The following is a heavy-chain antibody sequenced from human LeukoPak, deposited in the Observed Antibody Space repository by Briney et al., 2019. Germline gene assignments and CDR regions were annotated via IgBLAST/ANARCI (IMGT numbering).Heavy chain of an antibody. CDR2: ISSRSTI. D-gene: IGHD2-2*01. Sequence: PGGSLRLSCAASGFTFSDYYMNWVRQASGKGLEWVSSISSRSTIYYADSVKGRFTISRDNAKNSLYLQMKSLRAEDTAVYYCARALISGYCSSTSCYGFDYWGQGTLVNVSS. CDR3: ARALISGYCSSTSCYGFDY. CDR1: GFTFSDYY. J-gene: IGHJ4*02. V-gene: IGHV3-69-1*02.